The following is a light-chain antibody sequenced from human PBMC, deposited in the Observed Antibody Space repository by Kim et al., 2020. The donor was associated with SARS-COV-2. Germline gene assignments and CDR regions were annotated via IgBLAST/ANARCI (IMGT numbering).Light chain of an antibody. CDR3: QHYIRFPYT. CDR2: LTA. V-gene: IGKV1-5*03. J-gene: IGKJ2*01. CDR1: QSIRTS. Sequence: ATVSDKVTSTCRASQSIRTSWAWYQKKPCKAPNLLLYLTATLESGSPTAFSGIESETKCTLAIDSLQPDDFATYYCQHYIRFPYTVGQGTNLEI.